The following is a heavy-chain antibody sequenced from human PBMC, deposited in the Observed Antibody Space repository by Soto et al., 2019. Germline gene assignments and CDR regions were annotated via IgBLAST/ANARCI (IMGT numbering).Heavy chain of an antibody. CDR2: IIPIFGTA. V-gene: IGHV1-69*13. CDR3: ARDRTVVPAAIRGAGYYYGMDV. CDR1: GGTFSSYA. D-gene: IGHD2-2*02. Sequence: SVKVSCKASGGTFSSYAISWVRQAPGQGLEWMGGIIPIFGTANYAQKFQGRVTITADESTSTAYMELSSLRSEDTAVYYCARDRTVVPAAIRGAGYYYGMDVWGQGTTVTVSS. J-gene: IGHJ6*02.